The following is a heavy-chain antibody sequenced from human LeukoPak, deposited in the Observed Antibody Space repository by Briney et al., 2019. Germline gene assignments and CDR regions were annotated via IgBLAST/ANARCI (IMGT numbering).Heavy chain of an antibody. V-gene: IGHV3-23*01. Sequence: GGSLRLSCAASGSTFSSYWMHWVRQVPGKGLVWVSAISGSGGSTYYADSVKGRFTISRGNSKNTLYLQMNSLRAEDTAVYYCAKDDLRYNWNYVDDYWGQGTLVTVSS. J-gene: IGHJ4*02. D-gene: IGHD1-7*01. CDR3: AKDDLRYNWNYVDDY. CDR1: GSTFSSYW. CDR2: ISGSGGST.